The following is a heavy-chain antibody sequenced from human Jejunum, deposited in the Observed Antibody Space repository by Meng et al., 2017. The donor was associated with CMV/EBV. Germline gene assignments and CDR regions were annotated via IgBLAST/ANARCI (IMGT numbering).Heavy chain of an antibody. CDR3: AASSSSWYQNWFDP. CDR1: GYTFTSYG. CDR2: ISGYNGNT. J-gene: IGHJ5*02. V-gene: IGHV1-18*01. Sequence: QVQLGQSGAEVKKPGASVKVSCKASGYTFTSYGISWVRQAPGQGLEWMGWISGYNGNTNYAQKLQGRVTMTTDTSTSTAYMELRSLRSDDTAVYYCAASSSSWYQNWFDPWGQGTLVTASS. D-gene: IGHD6-13*01.